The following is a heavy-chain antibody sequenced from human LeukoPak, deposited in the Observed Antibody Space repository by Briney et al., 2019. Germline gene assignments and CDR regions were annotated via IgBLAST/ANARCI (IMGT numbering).Heavy chain of an antibody. V-gene: IGHV3-43*02. D-gene: IGHD1-26*01. CDR2: ISGDGGST. CDR1: GFTFDDYA. J-gene: IGHJ4*02. CDR3: AKVIRSGRELLDY. Sequence: PGGSLRLSCAASGFTFDDYAMHWVRQAPGKGLEWVSLISGDGGSTYYADSVKGRFTFSRDTSNNSLYLQMNSLRTEDTALYYCAKVIRSGRELLDYWGQGTLVTVSS.